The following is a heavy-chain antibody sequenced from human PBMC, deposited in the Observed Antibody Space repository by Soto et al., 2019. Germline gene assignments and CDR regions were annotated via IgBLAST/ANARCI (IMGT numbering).Heavy chain of an antibody. Sequence: GASVKVSCKASGYTFTGYYMHWVRQAPGQGLEWMGWINPNSGGTNYAQKFQGRVTMTRDTSISTAYMELSRLRSDDTAVYYCARDGGSYNDYYFDYWSQGTLVTVSS. CDR3: ARDGGSYNDYYFDY. J-gene: IGHJ4*02. CDR2: INPNSGGT. D-gene: IGHD1-26*01. CDR1: GYTFTGYY. V-gene: IGHV1-2*02.